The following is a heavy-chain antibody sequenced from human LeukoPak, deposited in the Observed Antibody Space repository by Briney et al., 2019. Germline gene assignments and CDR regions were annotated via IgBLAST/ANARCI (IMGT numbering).Heavy chain of an antibody. Sequence: SETLSLTCTVSGGSISSYYWSWIRQPPGKGLEWIGYVYYSGSTNYNPSLKSRVTISVDTSKYQFSLKLSSVTAADTAVYYCARGSSYSGSYRYYYYYMDVWGKGTTVTVSS. CDR3: ARGSSYSGSYRYYYYYMDV. D-gene: IGHD1-26*01. CDR2: VYYSGST. V-gene: IGHV4-59*01. CDR1: GGSISSYY. J-gene: IGHJ6*03.